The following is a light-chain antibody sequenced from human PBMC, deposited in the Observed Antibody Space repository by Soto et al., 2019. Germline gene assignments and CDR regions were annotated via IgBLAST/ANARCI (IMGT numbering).Light chain of an antibody. CDR1: QSVSSNY. Sequence: ESVLTQSPGTLSLSPGERATLSCRASQSVSSNYLAWYQQKPGQDPRLLIYGASTRATGIPDRFSGSGSGTDFTLTISRLEPEDSAVYYCQQYGSSPTWTFGQGTKVDI. CDR3: QQYGSSPTWT. J-gene: IGKJ1*01. CDR2: GAS. V-gene: IGKV3-20*01.